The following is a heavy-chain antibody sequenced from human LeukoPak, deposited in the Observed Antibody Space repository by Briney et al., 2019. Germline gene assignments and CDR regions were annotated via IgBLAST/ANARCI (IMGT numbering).Heavy chain of an antibody. CDR2: IYYSGST. CDR1: GFTFSTYA. J-gene: IGHJ6*03. CDR3: ARGPTVEYYYYYMDV. D-gene: IGHD4-11*01. V-gene: IGHV4-59*01. Sequence: GSLRLSCAASGFTFSTYAMSWIRQPPGKGLEWIGYIYYSGSTNYNPSLKSRVTISVDTSKNQFSLKLSSVTAADTAVYYCARGPTVEYYYYYMDVWGKGTTVTVSS.